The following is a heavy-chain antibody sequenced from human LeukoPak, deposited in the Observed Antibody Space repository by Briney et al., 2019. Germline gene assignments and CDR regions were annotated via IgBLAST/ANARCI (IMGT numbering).Heavy chain of an antibody. D-gene: IGHD4-17*01. CDR3: ARNPLDGDSSFDY. CDR1: GFTFSSYS. CDR2: ISSSSSYI. V-gene: IGHV3-21*01. Sequence: GGSLRLYCAASGFTFSSYSMNWVRQAPGKGLEWVSSISSSSSYIYYADSVKGRFTISRDNAKNSLYLQMNSLRAEDTAVYYCARNPLDGDSSFDYWGQGTLVTVSS. J-gene: IGHJ4*02.